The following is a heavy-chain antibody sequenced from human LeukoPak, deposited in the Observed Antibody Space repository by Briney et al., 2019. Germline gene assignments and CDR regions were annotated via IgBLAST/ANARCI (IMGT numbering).Heavy chain of an antibody. J-gene: IGHJ4*02. CDR2: INPNSGGT. Sequence: ASVKVSRKASGYTFTGYYLHWVRQAPGQGLEWVGWINPNSGGTNYAQKFQGRVTMTRDTSISTAYMELSRLRSDDTAVYYCERGVREQHAFDYWGQGTLVTVSS. V-gene: IGHV1-2*02. CDR3: ERGVREQHAFDY. D-gene: IGHD6-13*01. CDR1: GYTFTGYY.